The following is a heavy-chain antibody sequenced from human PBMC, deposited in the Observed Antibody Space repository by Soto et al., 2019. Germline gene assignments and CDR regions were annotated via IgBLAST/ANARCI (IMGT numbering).Heavy chain of an antibody. V-gene: IGHV3-30*18. CDR1: GFTFSSYG. CDR2: ISYDGRNK. D-gene: IGHD3-10*01. Sequence: QVQLVESGGGVVQPGRSLRLSCAASGFTFSSYGMHWVRQAPGKGLEWVAVISYDGRNKYYADCVKGRFTISRDNSKNTQYLQMNSLRAEDPAVYYCAKGYYGGNPGIYYYSGMDVRGQGTTVTVS. J-gene: IGHJ6*02. CDR3: AKGYYGGNPGIYYYSGMDV.